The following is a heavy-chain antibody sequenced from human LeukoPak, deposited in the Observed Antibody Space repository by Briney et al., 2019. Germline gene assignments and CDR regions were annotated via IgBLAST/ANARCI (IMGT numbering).Heavy chain of an antibody. CDR2: MNPNSGNT. J-gene: IGHJ4*02. V-gene: IGHV1-8*01. CDR3: ASGWGIQLWFPRF. CDR1: GYTFTSYD. D-gene: IGHD5-18*01. Sequence: ASVKVSFKASGYTFTSYDINWVRQAPGQGLEWMGWMNPNSGNTGYAQKFQGRVTMTRNTAISTAYMELSSLRSEDTAVYYCASGWGIQLWFPRFWGQGTLVTVSS.